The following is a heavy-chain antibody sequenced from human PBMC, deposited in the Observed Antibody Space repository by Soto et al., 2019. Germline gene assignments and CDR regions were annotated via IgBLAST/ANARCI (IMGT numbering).Heavy chain of an antibody. Sequence: SETLSLTCTVSGGSISSISYYWGWIRQPPGKGLEWIGSIYYSGSTYYNPSLKSRVTISVDTSKNQFSLKLSSVTAADTAVYYCARRNSGDDAFDIWGQGTMVTVSS. D-gene: IGHD2-15*01. CDR1: GGSISSISYY. J-gene: IGHJ3*02. CDR2: IYYSGST. V-gene: IGHV4-39*01. CDR3: ARRNSGDDAFDI.